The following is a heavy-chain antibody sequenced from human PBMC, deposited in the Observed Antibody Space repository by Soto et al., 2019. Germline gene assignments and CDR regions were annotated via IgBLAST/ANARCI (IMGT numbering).Heavy chain of an antibody. CDR2: ISGSGGST. Sequence: EVQLLESGGGLVQPGGSLRLSSAASGLTFSSYAMSWVRQAPGKGMEWVSAISGSGGSTYYADSLKGRFTISRDNSKNTLYLQMNSLRAEDTAVYYCAKGTLQEQLFDYWGQGTLVTVSS. D-gene: IGHD6-13*01. J-gene: IGHJ4*02. CDR1: GLTFSSYA. CDR3: AKGTLQEQLFDY. V-gene: IGHV3-23*01.